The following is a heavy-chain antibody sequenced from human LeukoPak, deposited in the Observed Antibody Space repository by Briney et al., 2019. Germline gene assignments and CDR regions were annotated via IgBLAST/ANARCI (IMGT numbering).Heavy chain of an antibody. V-gene: IGHV3-74*01. J-gene: IGHJ3*02. CDR1: GFTISSYW. D-gene: IGHD3-22*01. CDR3: AKSSGYYAFDI. Sequence: GGSLRLSCAASGFTISSYWMHWVRQAPGKGLVWVSRVNSDGSTTNYADSVKGRFTISRDNSKNTLYLQMNSLRAEDTAVYYCAKSSGYYAFDIWGQGTMVTVSS. CDR2: VNSDGSTT.